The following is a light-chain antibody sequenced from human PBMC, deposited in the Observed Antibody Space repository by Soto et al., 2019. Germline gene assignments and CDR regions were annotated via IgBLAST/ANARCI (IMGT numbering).Light chain of an antibody. Sequence: IQRTQSPSTLSSSLGDRDAIACGASQSISSWLDWYQQKPGKAPKLLIYDASSLESWVPSRVSGTVSTTEFTLTISSLQPDDFATYYCQQYHSYSPTFGQGTKV. CDR3: QQYHSYSPT. V-gene: IGKV1-5*01. J-gene: IGKJ1*01. CDR2: DAS. CDR1: QSISSW.